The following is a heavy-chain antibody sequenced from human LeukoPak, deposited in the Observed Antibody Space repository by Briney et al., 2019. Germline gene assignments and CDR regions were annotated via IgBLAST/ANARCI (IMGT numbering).Heavy chain of an antibody. J-gene: IGHJ4*02. Sequence: PGGSLRLSCAASGFTFSSYAMHWVRQAPGKGLEWVAVISYDGSNKYYAGSVKGRFTISRDNSKNTLYLQMNSLRAEDTAVYYCARLYTIFGAFDYWGQGTLVTVSS. CDR1: GFTFSSYA. CDR2: ISYDGSNK. V-gene: IGHV3-30*04. CDR3: ARLYTIFGAFDY. D-gene: IGHD3-3*01.